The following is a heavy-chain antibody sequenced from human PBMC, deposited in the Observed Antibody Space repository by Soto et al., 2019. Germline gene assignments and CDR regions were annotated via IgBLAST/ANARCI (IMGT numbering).Heavy chain of an antibody. CDR3: ARDYRIQQQKRITALPAGN. D-gene: IGHD3-10*01. J-gene: IGHJ4*02. CDR2: ISYDGSNK. Sequence: QVQLVESGGGVVQPGRSLRLSCAASGFTFSSYAMHWVRQAPGKGLEWVAVISYDGSNKYYADSVKGRFTISRDNSKNTLYLQMNSLRAEDTAVYYCARDYRIQQQKRITALPAGNWGQGTLVTVSS. V-gene: IGHV3-30-3*01. CDR1: GFTFSSYA.